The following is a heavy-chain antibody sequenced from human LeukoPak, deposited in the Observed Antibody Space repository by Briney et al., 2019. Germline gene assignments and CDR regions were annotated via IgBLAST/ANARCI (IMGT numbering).Heavy chain of an antibody. J-gene: IGHJ6*03. D-gene: IGHD3-22*01. Sequence: SETLSLTGTVSGGSISSYYWSWIRQPPGKGLEWIGNIYYSGSTNYNPSPKSRVTISVDTSKNQFSLKLSSVTAADTAVYYCTRGSIAYYYTDVWGKGTTVTISS. V-gene: IGHV4-59*01. CDR2: IYYSGST. CDR1: GGSISSYY. CDR3: TRGSIAYYYTDV.